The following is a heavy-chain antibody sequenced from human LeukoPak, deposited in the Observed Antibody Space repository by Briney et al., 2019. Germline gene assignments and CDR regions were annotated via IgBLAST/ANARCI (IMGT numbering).Heavy chain of an antibody. CDR2: INPNSGGT. CDR3: ARELDTAMVTGY. D-gene: IGHD5-18*01. V-gene: IGHV1-2*02. Sequence: ASVKVSCKASGCTFTGYYMHWVRQAPGQGLEWMGWINPNSGGTNYAQKFQGRVTMTRDTSISTAYMELSRLRSDDTAVYYCARELDTAMVTGYWGQGTLVTVSS. J-gene: IGHJ4*02. CDR1: GCTFTGYY.